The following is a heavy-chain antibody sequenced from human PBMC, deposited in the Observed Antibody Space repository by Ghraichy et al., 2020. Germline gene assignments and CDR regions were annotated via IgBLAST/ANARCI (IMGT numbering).Heavy chain of an antibody. Sequence: LSLTCAASGFTFSSYSMNWVRQAPGKGLEWVSYISSSSSTIYYADSVKGRFTISRDNAKNSLYLQMNSLRAEDTAVYYCARVGAGYFDYWGQGTLVTVSS. J-gene: IGHJ4*02. D-gene: IGHD6-19*01. CDR1: GFTFSSYS. CDR2: ISSSSSTI. CDR3: ARVGAGYFDY. V-gene: IGHV3-48*04.